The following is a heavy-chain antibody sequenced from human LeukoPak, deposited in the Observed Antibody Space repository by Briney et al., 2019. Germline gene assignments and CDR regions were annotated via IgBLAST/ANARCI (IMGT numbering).Heavy chain of an antibody. D-gene: IGHD3-22*01. CDR3: ARGTYYYDSSGSCFDY. CDR2: ISSSSSYI. CDR1: GFTFSSYS. V-gene: IGHV3-21*01. Sequence: PGGSLRLSCAASGFTFSSYSMNWVRQAPGKGLEWVSSISSSSSYIYYADSVKGRFTISRDNAENSLYLQMNSLRAEDTAVYYCARGTYYYDSSGSCFDYWGQGTLVTVSS. J-gene: IGHJ4*02.